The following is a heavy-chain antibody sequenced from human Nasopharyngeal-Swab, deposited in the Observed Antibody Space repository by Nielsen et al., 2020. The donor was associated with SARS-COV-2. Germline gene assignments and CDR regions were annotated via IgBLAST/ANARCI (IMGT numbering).Heavy chain of an antibody. D-gene: IGHD4-17*01. V-gene: IGHV3-9*01. J-gene: IGHJ3*02. Sequence: SLSLSCAASAFTFADYAMHWVRQAPGKGLERVSGISWNSGSIGYADSVKGRFTISRDNAKNSLYLQMNSLRAEDTALYYCAKESVYGDYVHGAFDIWGQGTMVTVSS. CDR3: AKESVYGDYVHGAFDI. CDR1: AFTFADYA. CDR2: ISWNSGSI.